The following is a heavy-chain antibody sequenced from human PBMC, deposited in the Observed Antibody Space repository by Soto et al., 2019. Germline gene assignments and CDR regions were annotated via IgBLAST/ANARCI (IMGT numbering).Heavy chain of an antibody. CDR3: ARDLPEYSYGEYYYYGMDV. V-gene: IGHV1-3*01. D-gene: IGHD5-18*01. J-gene: IGHJ6*02. CDR1: GYTFTSYA. CDR2: INAGNGNT. Sequence: QVQLVQSGAEVKKPGASVKVSCKASGYTFTSYAMHWVRQAPGQRLEWMGWINAGNGNTKYSQKFQGRVTITRDTSAGTAYMELSSLRSEDTAVYYCARDLPEYSYGEYYYYGMDVWGQGTTVTVSS.